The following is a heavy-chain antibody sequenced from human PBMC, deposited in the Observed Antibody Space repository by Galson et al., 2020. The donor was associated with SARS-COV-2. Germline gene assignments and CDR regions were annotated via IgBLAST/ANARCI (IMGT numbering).Heavy chain of an antibody. CDR2: ISYSGSA. CDR3: ARDPAPLYGDNYYYGMDV. D-gene: IGHD4-17*01. CDR1: DGPMSSYY. J-gene: IGHJ6*02. Sequence: ETGGSLRLSCSVSDGPMSSYYWSWIRQPPGKGLEWIGYISYSGSANYNPSLRSRVTISVDLSKNQFSLKVTSVTAADTAVYYCARDPAPLYGDNYYYGMDVWGRGTTVTVSS. V-gene: IGHV4-59*01.